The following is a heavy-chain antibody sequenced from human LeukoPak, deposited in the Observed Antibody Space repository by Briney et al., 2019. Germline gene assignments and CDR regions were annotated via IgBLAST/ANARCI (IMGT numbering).Heavy chain of an antibody. J-gene: IGHJ4*02. CDR2: INPNSGGT. CDR1: GYTFTGYY. D-gene: IGHD3-3*01. Sequence: ASVKVSCKASGYTFTGYYMHWVRQAPGQGLEWMGRINPNSGGTNYAQKFQGRVTMTRDTSISTAYMELSRLRSDDTAVYYCARAYNRFLELLLLVWGQGTLVTVSS. V-gene: IGHV1-2*06. CDR3: ARAYNRFLELLLLV.